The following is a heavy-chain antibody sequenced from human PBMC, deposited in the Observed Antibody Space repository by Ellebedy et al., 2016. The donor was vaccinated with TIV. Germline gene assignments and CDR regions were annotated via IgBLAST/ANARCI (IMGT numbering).Heavy chain of an antibody. J-gene: IGHJ5*02. CDR1: GFTFSSYA. Sequence: GESLKISXAASGFTFSSYAMHWVRQAPGKGLEWVSAISGSGGSTYYADSVKGRFTISRDNSKNTLYLQMNSLRAEDTAVYYCAKVGIVVVPAAWWFDPWGQGTLVTVSS. CDR3: AKVGIVVVPAAWWFDP. CDR2: ISGSGGST. V-gene: IGHV3-23*01. D-gene: IGHD2-2*01.